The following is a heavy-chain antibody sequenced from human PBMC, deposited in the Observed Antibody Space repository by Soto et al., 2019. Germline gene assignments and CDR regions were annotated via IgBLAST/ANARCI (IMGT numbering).Heavy chain of an antibody. V-gene: IGHV3-7*01. CDR3: ARDSPRLFDY. CDR1: GFTISNYW. J-gene: IGHJ4*02. CDR2: IKQDGSEK. Sequence: EVQLVESGGGLVQPGGSLRLSCAASGFTISNYWMSWVRQTPGKVLEWVANIKQDGSEKYYVDSVKGRFTISGDNAKNSLYHQMNSLRAEDTALYFCARDSPRLFDYWGLGTLVTVSS.